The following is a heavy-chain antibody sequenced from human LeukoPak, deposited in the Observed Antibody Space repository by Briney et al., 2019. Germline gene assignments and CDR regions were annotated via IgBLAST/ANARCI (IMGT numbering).Heavy chain of an antibody. CDR3: ARVLVTMIVVVTRDAFDI. V-gene: IGHV4-34*01. CDR2: INHSGST. D-gene: IGHD3-22*01. Sequence: SETLSLTCAVYGGSFSGYCWSWIRQPPGKGLEWIGEINHSGSTNYNPSLKSRVTISVDTSKNQFSLKLSSVTAADTAVYYCARVLVTMIVVVTRDAFDIWGQGTMVTVSS. CDR1: GGSFSGYC. J-gene: IGHJ3*02.